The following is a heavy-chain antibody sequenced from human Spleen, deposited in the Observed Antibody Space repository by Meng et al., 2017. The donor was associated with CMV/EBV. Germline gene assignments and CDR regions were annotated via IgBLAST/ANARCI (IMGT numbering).Heavy chain of an antibody. CDR2: INWNGGST. J-gene: IGHJ6*02. Sequence: GESLKISCAASGFTFDDYGMSWVRQAPGKGLEWVSGINWNGGSTGYADSVKGRFTISRDNAKNSLYLQMNSLRAEDTAVYYCARDHIVVVPAAPMDVWGQGTTVTVSS. CDR3: ARDHIVVVPAAPMDV. CDR1: GFTFDDYG. V-gene: IGHV3-20*04. D-gene: IGHD2-2*01.